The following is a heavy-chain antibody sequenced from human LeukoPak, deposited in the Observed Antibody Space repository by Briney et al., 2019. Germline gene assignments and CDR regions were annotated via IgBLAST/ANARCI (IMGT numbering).Heavy chain of an antibody. CDR1: GGSFSSYY. CDR3: ARAYSGSYYGAYYFDY. CDR2: IYYSGST. V-gene: IGHV4-39*07. Sequence: PSETLSLTCAVYGGSFSSYYWGWIRQPPGKGLEWIGSIYYSGSTYYNPSLESRVTISVDTSKNQFSLKLSSVTAADTAVYYCARAYSGSYYGAYYFDYWGQGTLVTVSS. J-gene: IGHJ4*02. D-gene: IGHD1-26*01.